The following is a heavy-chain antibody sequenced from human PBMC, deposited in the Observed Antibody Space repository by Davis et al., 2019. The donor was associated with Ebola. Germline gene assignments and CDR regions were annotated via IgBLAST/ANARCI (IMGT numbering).Heavy chain of an antibody. V-gene: IGHV3-7*01. J-gene: IGHJ4*02. CDR2: INEDGSQT. Sequence: GESLKISCAISGLTFSNLWMSWVRQAPGKGLEWVANINEDGSQTYYVDTMKGRFTISRDNSKNTLYLQMNSLRAEDTAVYYCARGGSYWGQGTLVTVSS. D-gene: IGHD1-26*01. CDR3: ARGGSY. CDR1: GLTFSNLW.